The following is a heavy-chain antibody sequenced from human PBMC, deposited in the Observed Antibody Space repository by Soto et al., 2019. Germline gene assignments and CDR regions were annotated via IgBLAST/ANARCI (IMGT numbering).Heavy chain of an antibody. CDR3: ARSPSAYYDFWSGRDN. Sequence: PSETLSLTCAVYGGSVNGYFWSWIRQPPGKGLEWIGEINHNEINNYNPSLKSRVTISVFQSKNQFSLRLTSVTAADTAVYYCARSPSAYYDFWSGRDNWGQGTLVTVSS. V-gene: IGHV4-34*01. CDR2: INHNEIN. J-gene: IGHJ4*02. D-gene: IGHD3-3*01. CDR1: GGSVNGYF.